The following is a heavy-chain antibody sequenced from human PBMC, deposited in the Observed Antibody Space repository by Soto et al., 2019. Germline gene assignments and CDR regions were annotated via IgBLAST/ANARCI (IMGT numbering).Heavy chain of an antibody. CDR3: ARDSLADPAGVRYYYGMDV. Sequence: SVKVSCKASGGTFSSYAISWVRQAPGQGLEWMGGFIPIFGTANYAQKFQGRVTITADESTSTAYMELSSLRSEDTAVYYCARDSLADPAGVRYYYGMDVWGQGTTVTVSS. V-gene: IGHV1-69*13. J-gene: IGHJ6*02. CDR2: FIPIFGTA. D-gene: IGHD6-19*01. CDR1: GGTFSSYA.